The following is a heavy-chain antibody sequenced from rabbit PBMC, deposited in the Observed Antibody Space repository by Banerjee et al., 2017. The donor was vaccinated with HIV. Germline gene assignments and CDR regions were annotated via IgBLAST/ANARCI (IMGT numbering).Heavy chain of an antibody. D-gene: IGHD1-1*01. Sequence: QSLEESGGDLVKPGASLTLTCTASGSDISSYSMGWVRQAPGKGLEWIACIYSGSSGNTVYASWAKGRFTISKTSSTTVTLQMTSLTAADTATYFCARDLSGVIGWNLNLWGPGTLVTVS. CDR3: ARDLSGVIGWNLNL. J-gene: IGHJ4*01. CDR1: GSDISSYS. CDR2: IYSGSSGNT. V-gene: IGHV1S40*01.